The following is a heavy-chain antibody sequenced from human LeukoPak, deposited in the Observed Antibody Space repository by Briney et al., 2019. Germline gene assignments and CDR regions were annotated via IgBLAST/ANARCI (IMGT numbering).Heavy chain of an antibody. CDR1: GYTFTSYY. CDR3: ARGRILNDYVWGSYRYTISSLYNWFDP. V-gene: IGHV1-8*02. CDR2: MNPNSGNT. J-gene: IGHJ5*02. Sequence: VASVKVSCKASGYTFTSYYMHWVRQATGQGLEWMGWMNPNSGNTGYAQKFQGRVTMTRNTSISTAYMELSSLRSEDTAVYYCARGRILNDYVWGSYRYTISSLYNWFDPWGQGTLVTVSS. D-gene: IGHD3-16*02.